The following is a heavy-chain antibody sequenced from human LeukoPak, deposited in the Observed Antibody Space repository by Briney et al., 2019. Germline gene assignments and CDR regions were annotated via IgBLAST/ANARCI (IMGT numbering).Heavy chain of an antibody. CDR3: AREVEYYGSGSYWGVFDY. J-gene: IGHJ4*02. D-gene: IGHD3-10*01. V-gene: IGHV1-46*01. CDR1: GYTFTSYY. Sequence: ASVKVSCKASGYTFTSYYMHWVRQGPGQGLEWMGIINPSGGSTSYAQKFQGRVTITADESTSTVYMELSRLRSEDTAVYYCAREVEYYGSGSYWGVFDYWGQGTLVTVSS. CDR2: INPSGGST.